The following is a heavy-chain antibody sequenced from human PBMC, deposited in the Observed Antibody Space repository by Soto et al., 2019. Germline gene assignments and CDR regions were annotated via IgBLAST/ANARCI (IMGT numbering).Heavy chain of an antibody. CDR1: GGTFSSYA. CDR3: ASNSGYEYHHFDY. V-gene: IGHV1-69*13. Sequence: ASVKVSCKASGGTFSSYAISWVRQAPGQGLEWMGGIIPIFGTANYAQKFQGRVTITADESTSTAYMELSSLRSEDTAVYYCASNSGYEYHHFDYWGQGTLVTVSS. J-gene: IGHJ4*02. CDR2: IIPIFGTA. D-gene: IGHD5-12*01.